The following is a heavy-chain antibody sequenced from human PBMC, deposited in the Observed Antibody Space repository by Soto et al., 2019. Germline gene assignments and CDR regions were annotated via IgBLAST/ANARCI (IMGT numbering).Heavy chain of an antibody. CDR3: ARGTNYYASSVYYGY. CDR1: GFTFSSYS. CDR2: ISSSSTYI. D-gene: IGHD3-22*01. V-gene: IGHV3-21*01. J-gene: IGHJ4*02. Sequence: EVQLVESGGGLVKPGGSLRLSCAAPGFTFSSYSMNWVRQAPGKGLQWVSSISSSSTYIYYADSVKGRFTISRDNAKNSLYLQMNSLRAEDTAVYYCARGTNYYASSVYYGYWGQGTLVTVSS.